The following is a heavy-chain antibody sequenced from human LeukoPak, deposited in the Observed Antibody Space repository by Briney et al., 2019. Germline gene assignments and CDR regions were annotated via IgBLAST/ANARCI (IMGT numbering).Heavy chain of an antibody. CDR1: GFMFSRYW. D-gene: IGHD3-10*01. V-gene: IGHV3-7*01. CDR2: INQDGSEK. Sequence: PGGSLRLSCAAYGFMFSRYWMSWVRQAPGKGLEWVANINQDGSEKYYVDSVKGRFTISRDNAENSLYMQMNSLRAEDTAVYYCARFYSDSGTYPGDYWGQGTLVTVSS. CDR3: ARFYSDSGTYPGDY. J-gene: IGHJ4*02.